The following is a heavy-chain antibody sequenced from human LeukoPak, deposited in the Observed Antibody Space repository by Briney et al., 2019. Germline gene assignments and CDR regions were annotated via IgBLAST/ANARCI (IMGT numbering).Heavy chain of an antibody. D-gene: IGHD3-22*01. V-gene: IGHV5-51*01. Sequence: GESLKISCKGSGYRFTHSWIGWVRQMPGKGLEWMGIIFPGDSDTRYSPSFLGQVSISADNSLNTAYLQWKNLSASDTAMYYCARPGEDENSGYEYWGQGTQVIVSS. CDR1: GYRFTHSW. CDR2: IFPGDSDT. J-gene: IGHJ4*02. CDR3: ARPGEDENSGYEY.